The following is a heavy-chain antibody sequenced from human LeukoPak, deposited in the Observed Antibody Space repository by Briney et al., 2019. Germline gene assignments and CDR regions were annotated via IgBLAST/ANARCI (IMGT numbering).Heavy chain of an antibody. CDR2: ISAYNGNT. V-gene: IGHV1-18*01. Sequence: ASVKASCKASGYTFTSYGISWVRQAPGQGLEWMGWISAYNGNTNYAQKLQGRVTMTTDTSTSTAYMELRSLRSDDTAVYYCARDRCSSTSCYSSGVDYWGQGTLVTVSS. CDR1: GYTFTSYG. D-gene: IGHD2-2*02. CDR3: ARDRCSSTSCYSSGVDY. J-gene: IGHJ4*02.